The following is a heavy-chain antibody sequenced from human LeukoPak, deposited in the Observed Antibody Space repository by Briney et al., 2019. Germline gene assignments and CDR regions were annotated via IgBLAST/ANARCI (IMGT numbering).Heavy chain of an antibody. D-gene: IGHD3-16*02. J-gene: IGHJ4*02. CDR3: ARDTADDYVWGSYRLPFDY. V-gene: IGHV1-18*01. CDR2: AYNGNT. Sequence: AYNGNTNYAQKLQGRVTMTTDTSTSTAYMELRSLRSDDTAVYYCARDTADDYVWGSYRLPFDYWGQGTLVTVSS.